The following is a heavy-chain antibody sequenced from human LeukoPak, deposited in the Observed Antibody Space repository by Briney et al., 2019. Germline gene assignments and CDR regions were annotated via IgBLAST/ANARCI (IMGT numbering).Heavy chain of an antibody. Sequence: SSETLSLTCTVSGGSISSGDYYWSWIRQPPGKGLEWIRYIYYSGSTYYNPSLKSRVTISVDTSKNQFSLKLSSVTAADTAVYYCARVSYYYYYGMDVWGQGTTVTVSS. CDR2: IYYSGST. V-gene: IGHV4-30-4*01. J-gene: IGHJ6*02. CDR3: ARVSYYYYYGMDV. CDR1: GGSISSGDYY.